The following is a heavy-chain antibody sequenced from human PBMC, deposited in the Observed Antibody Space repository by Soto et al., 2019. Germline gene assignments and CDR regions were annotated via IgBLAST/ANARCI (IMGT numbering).Heavy chain of an antibody. J-gene: IGHJ6*02. CDR3: ARDGHGMDV. CDR1: GGSVSSGSYY. CDR2: IYYSGST. V-gene: IGHV4-61*01. Sequence: KRSETLSLTCTVSGGSVSSGSYYWSWIRQPPGKGLEWIGYIYYSGSTNYNPSLKSRVTISVDTSKNQFSLKLSSVTAADTAVYYGARDGHGMDVWGQGTKVTVSS.